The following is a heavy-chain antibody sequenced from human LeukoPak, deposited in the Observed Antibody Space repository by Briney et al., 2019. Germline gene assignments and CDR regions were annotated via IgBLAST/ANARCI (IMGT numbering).Heavy chain of an antibody. V-gene: IGHV1-2*02. D-gene: IGHD4-17*01. J-gene: IGHJ3*02. CDR2: IKPNSGVT. CDR3: ARYYGDYWAFDI. CDR1: GYTFTGYF. Sequence: ASVKVSCNASGYTFTGYFIHWVRQAPGQGLEWMGWIKPNSGVTNYARDFLGRVAMTRDTSISTAYMELRRLRSDDTAVYYCARYYGDYWAFDIWGQGTMVTVSS.